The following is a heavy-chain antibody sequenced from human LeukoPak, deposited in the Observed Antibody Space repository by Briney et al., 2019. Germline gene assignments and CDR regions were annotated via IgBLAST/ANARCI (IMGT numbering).Heavy chain of an antibody. CDR1: GFTFGDYA. D-gene: IGHD6-19*01. CDR3: TRSSGVDY. CDR2: IRSKAYGGTT. J-gene: IGHJ4*02. V-gene: IGHV3-49*04. Sequence: GGSLRLSCTASGFTFGDYAMSWVRQAPGKGLEWVGFIRSKAYGGTTEYAASVKGRFIISRDDSKSIAYLQMNSLKTEDTAVYYCTRSSGVDYWGQGTLVTVSS.